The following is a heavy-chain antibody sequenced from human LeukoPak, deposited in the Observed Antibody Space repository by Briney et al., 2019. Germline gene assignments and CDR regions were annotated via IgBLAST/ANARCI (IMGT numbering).Heavy chain of an antibody. V-gene: IGHV3-23*01. CDR2: ISGSGGST. J-gene: IGHJ4*02. CDR1: GFTFSSYA. Sequence: GGSLRLSCAASGFTFSSYAMSWVRQAPGKGLEWVSAISGSGGSTYYADSVKGRFTISRDNSKNTLYLQMNSLRAEDTAVYYCAKDSSGAVVGTNPFDYWGQGTLVTVSS. D-gene: IGHD6-19*01. CDR3: AKDSSGAVVGTNPFDY.